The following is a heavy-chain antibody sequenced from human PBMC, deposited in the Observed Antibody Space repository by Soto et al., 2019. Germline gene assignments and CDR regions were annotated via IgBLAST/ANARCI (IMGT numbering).Heavy chain of an antibody. CDR3: ARDREYSSSPPHV. Sequence: GGSLRLSCAASGFTFSSYSMNWVRQAPGKGLEWVSSISSSSYIYYADSVKGRFTISRDNAKNSLYLQMNSLRAEDTAVYYCARDREYSSSPPHVWGQGTTVTVSS. V-gene: IGHV3-21*01. J-gene: IGHJ6*02. CDR2: ISSSSYI. D-gene: IGHD6-6*01. CDR1: GFTFSSYS.